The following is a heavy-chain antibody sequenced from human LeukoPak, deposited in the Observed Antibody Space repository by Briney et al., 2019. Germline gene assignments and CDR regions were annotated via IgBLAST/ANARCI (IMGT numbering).Heavy chain of an antibody. J-gene: IGHJ4*02. Sequence: SGPTLVNPTQTLTLTCTFSGFSLSTSGVGVGWIRQPPGKALEWLALIYWDDDKRYSPSLKSRLTITKDTSKNQVVLTMTNMDPVDTATYYCAFTEEYYDILTGYYQPTPFDYWGQGTLVTVSS. CDR1: GFSLSTSGVG. D-gene: IGHD3-9*01. CDR3: AFTEEYYDILTGYYQPTPFDY. V-gene: IGHV2-5*02. CDR2: IYWDDDK.